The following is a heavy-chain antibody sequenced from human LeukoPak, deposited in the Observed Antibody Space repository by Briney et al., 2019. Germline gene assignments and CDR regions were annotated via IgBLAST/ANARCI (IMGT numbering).Heavy chain of an antibody. CDR2: IYYSGST. CDR1: GGSISSYY. D-gene: IGHD5-18*01. Sequence: SETLSLTCTVSGGSISSYYWGWIRQPPGKGLEWIGSIYYSGSTYYNPSLKSRVTISVDTSKNQFSLKLSSVTAADTAVYYCATDIKYSYGLAGYWGQGTLVTVSS. CDR3: ATDIKYSYGLAGY. V-gene: IGHV4-39*01. J-gene: IGHJ4*02.